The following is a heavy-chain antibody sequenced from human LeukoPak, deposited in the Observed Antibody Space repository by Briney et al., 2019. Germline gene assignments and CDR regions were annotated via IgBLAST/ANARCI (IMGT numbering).Heavy chain of an antibody. CDR1: GFTFSDYY. CDR2: IKQDGSEK. J-gene: IGHJ4*02. CDR3: AKGTYYDSSGSPPDY. D-gene: IGHD3-22*01. Sequence: GGSLRLSCVASGFTFSDYYMSWVRQPPGKGLEWVANIKQDGSEKYYVDSVKGRFTISRDNAKNSLFLQMNSLRAEGTAVYYCAKGTYYDSSGSPPDYWGQGTLVTVSS. V-gene: IGHV3-7*03.